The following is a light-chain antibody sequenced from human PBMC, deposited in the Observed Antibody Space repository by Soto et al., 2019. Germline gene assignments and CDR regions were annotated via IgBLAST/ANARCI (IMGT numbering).Light chain of an antibody. CDR1: QSVSSSY. Sequence: EIVLTQSPGTLSLSPGERATLSCRASQSVSSSYLAWYQQKPGQAPRLLIYGASSRATGIPDRFSGSGSGTYFTLTISRLEPEAFAVYYCQQYGSSRTFGQGTKVEIK. CDR2: GAS. J-gene: IGKJ1*01. V-gene: IGKV3-20*01. CDR3: QQYGSSRT.